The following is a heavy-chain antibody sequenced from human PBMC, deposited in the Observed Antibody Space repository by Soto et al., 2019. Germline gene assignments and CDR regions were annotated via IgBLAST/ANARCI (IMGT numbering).Heavy chain of an antibody. J-gene: IGHJ3*02. CDR1: GYSFTNYW. D-gene: IGHD2-2*01. CDR3: ARRLLAADSADFDI. Sequence: GGSLKISCKGSGYSFTNYWIAWVRQMPCKGLEWMGIIYPGDSYTRNSPSFQGQVTISADKSISTAYLQWSSLKASDTAMYYCARRLLAADSADFDIWGQGTMVTVSS. V-gene: IGHV5-51*01. CDR2: IYPGDSYT.